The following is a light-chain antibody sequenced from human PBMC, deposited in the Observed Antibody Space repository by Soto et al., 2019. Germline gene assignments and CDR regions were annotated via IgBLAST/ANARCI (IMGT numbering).Light chain of an antibody. CDR3: QQSYNSAWT. Sequence: DIQTTQSPSTLSASVGDRVTITCRASQSISSWLAWYQQKPGKAPKLLIYDASNLETGVPSRFSGSGSGTDFTFTISSLQPEDFATYYCQQSYNSAWTFGQGTKVDIK. CDR2: DAS. CDR1: QSISSW. V-gene: IGKV1-5*01. J-gene: IGKJ1*01.